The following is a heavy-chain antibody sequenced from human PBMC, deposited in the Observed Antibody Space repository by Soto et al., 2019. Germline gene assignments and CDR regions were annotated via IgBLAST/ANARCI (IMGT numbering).Heavy chain of an antibody. J-gene: IGHJ4*02. CDR1: GYTFSNYY. Sequence: ASVKVSCKGAGYTFSNYYMHWVRQAPGQGLEWMGIINPSGDSTSYAQEFQGRVTMTRETSTITLYIELGSLRSEDTALYYCARYCSNSDCHYLFYFDKWGQGTQVTVSS. CDR3: ARYCSNSDCHYLFYFDK. V-gene: IGHV1-46*01. CDR2: INPSGDST. D-gene: IGHD2-2*01.